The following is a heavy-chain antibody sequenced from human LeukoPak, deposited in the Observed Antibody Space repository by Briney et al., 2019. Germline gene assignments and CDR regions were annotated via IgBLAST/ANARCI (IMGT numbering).Heavy chain of an antibody. CDR3: AKDLSRAHYYGMDV. CDR2: ISNDGSNR. V-gene: IGHV3-30*18. J-gene: IGHJ6*02. CDR1: GFTFSNYG. Sequence: GRSLRLSCAASGFTFSNYGLHWVRQAPGKGLEWVAVISNDGSNRYYTESVKGRFTISRDNSKNTLYLQMSSLRAEDTAVYYCAKDLSRAHYYGMDVWGQGTTVTVSS.